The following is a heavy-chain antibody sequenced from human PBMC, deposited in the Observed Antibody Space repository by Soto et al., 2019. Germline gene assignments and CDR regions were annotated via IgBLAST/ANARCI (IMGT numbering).Heavy chain of an antibody. Sequence: QVQLVQSGAEVKKPGSSVKVSCKASGGTFSSYAISWVRQAPGQGLEWMGGIIPIFGTANYAQKFQGRVTITADESTSTAHMELSSLRSEDTAVYYCARDGNDYGDYWFDPWGQGTLVTVSS. CDR1: GGTFSSYA. J-gene: IGHJ5*02. D-gene: IGHD4-17*01. CDR3: ARDGNDYGDYWFDP. V-gene: IGHV1-69*01. CDR2: IIPIFGTA.